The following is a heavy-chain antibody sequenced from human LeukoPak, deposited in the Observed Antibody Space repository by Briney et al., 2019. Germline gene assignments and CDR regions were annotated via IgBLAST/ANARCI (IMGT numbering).Heavy chain of an antibody. J-gene: IGHJ4*02. CDR3: ARDRVVRGVIYDY. CDR2: ISSSSSYI. CDR1: GFTFSSYS. Sequence: GGSLRLSCAASGFTFSSYSMNWVRQAPGKGLEWVSSISSSSSYIYYADSVKGRFTISRDNAKNSLYLQMNSLRAEDTAVYYCARDRVVRGVIYDYWGQGTLVTVSS. D-gene: IGHD3-10*01. V-gene: IGHV3-21*01.